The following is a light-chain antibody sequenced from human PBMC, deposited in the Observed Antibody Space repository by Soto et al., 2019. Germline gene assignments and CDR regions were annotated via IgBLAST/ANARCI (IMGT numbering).Light chain of an antibody. J-gene: IGKJ1*01. Sequence: GERDPLSCRASQSFRGLLAWYQQKPGQAPRLLIYGASTRATGIPARFSGSGSGTEFTLTISRLEPEDFAVYYCQQYLRSPRTFGQGTKVDIK. CDR3: QQYLRSPRT. CDR2: GAS. CDR1: QSFRGL. V-gene: IGKV3-15*01.